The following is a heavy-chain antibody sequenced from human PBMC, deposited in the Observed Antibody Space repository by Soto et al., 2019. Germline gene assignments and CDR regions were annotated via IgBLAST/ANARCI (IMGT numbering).Heavy chain of an antibody. CDR3: ARDKTGTTNFDY. Sequence: GASVKVSCKASGYTFTSYAMHWVRQAPGQRLEWMGWINAGNGNTKYSQKFQGRVTITRDTSASTAYMELSSLRSEDTAVYYCARDKTGTTNFDYWGQGTLVTVSS. CDR2: INAGNGNT. V-gene: IGHV1-3*01. CDR1: GYTFTSYA. J-gene: IGHJ4*02. D-gene: IGHD1-1*01.